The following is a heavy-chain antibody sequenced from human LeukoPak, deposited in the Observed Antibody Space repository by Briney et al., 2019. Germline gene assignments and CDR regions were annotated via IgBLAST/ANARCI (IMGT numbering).Heavy chain of an antibody. V-gene: IGHV3-20*01. D-gene: IGHD2-2*01. J-gene: IGHJ3*02. CDR2: INWNGGST. CDR1: GFTFRSYW. CDR3: ARDRLGYCSSTSCTARDAFDI. Sequence: GGSLRLSCAASGFTFRSYWTSWVRQAPGKGLEWVSGINWNGGSTGYADSVKGRFTISRDNAKNSLYLQMNSLRAEDTALYHCARDRLGYCSSTSCTARDAFDIWGQGTMVTVSS.